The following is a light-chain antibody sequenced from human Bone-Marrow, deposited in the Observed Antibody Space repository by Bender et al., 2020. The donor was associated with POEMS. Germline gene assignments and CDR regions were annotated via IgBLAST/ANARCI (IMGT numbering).Light chain of an antibody. J-gene: IGLJ3*02. CDR1: SSNIGARSD. V-gene: IGLV1-40*01. CDR2: GNN. CDR3: QSYDRSLSGVV. Sequence: QSVLTQPPSVSGAPGQRVTISCTGSSSNIGARSDVHWYQQLPGTAPKLLIFGNNNRPSGVPDRFSGSKSGTSASLAITGLQAEDEADYYCQSYDRSLSGVVFGGGTKLTVL.